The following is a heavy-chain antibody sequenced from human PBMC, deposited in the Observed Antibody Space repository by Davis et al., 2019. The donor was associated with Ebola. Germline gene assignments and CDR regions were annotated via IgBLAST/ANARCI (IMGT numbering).Heavy chain of an antibody. V-gene: IGHV1-18*01. D-gene: IGHD3-22*01. CDR1: GYTFTNYG. CDR2: IGAYNGNT. Sequence: ASVKVSCKASGYTFTNYGVSWVRQAPGQGLEWLGWIGAYNGNTNYAQKLHGRVAMTTDTSTRTAYMELRSLRSDDTAVYYCARVYHSNMCGDYWGQGTLVTVSS. J-gene: IGHJ4*02. CDR3: ARVYHSNMCGDY.